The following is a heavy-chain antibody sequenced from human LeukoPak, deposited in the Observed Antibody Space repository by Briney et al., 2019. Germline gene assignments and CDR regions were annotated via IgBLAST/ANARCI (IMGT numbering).Heavy chain of an antibody. D-gene: IGHD3-22*01. V-gene: IGHV3-48*04. CDR2: ISSISTTI. CDR1: GFTFSSYS. Sequence: GGSLRLSCAASGFTFSSYSMNWVRQAPGKGLEWVSYISSISTTIFYADSVKGRFTISRDNAKNSLYLQMSSLRSEDTAVYYCATPYYDSSGYYYKYAFYIWGHVTIVTVSS. CDR3: ATPYYDSSGYYYKYAFYI. J-gene: IGHJ3*02.